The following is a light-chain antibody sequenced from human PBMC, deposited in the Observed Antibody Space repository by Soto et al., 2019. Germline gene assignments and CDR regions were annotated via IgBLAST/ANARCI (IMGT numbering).Light chain of an antibody. Sequence: EIVLTQSPATLSLSPGERATLYCRASQSVSSYLAWYQQKPGQAPRLLIYDASSRATGIPARFSGSGSGTEFTLTISSLQSEDFAVYYCQQYYNWPRTFGQGTKVDI. CDR2: DAS. V-gene: IGKV3-11*01. J-gene: IGKJ1*01. CDR1: QSVSSY. CDR3: QQYYNWPRT.